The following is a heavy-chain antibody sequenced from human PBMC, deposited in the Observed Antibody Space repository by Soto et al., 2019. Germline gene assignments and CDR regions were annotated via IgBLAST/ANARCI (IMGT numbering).Heavy chain of an antibody. V-gene: IGHV1-69*01. CDR1: GGTFSSYA. Sequence: QVQLVQSGAEVKKPGSSVKVSCKASGGTFSSYAISWVRHAPGQGIEWMGGIIPIFGTAHYAQKFQGRVTITADESTRPAYMELSILSSEDTAVYYCARKVNDTAMQYYYGRDVWGKGTTVTVSS. J-gene: IGHJ6*04. CDR2: IIPIFGTA. D-gene: IGHD5-18*01. CDR3: ARKVNDTAMQYYYGRDV.